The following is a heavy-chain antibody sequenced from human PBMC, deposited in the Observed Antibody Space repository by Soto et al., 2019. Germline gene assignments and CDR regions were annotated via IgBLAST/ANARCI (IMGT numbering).Heavy chain of an antibody. CDR3: AIASFYDFWSGYQYYYYYYYMDV. CDR1: GGSISSYY. CDR2: IYYSGST. V-gene: IGHV4-59*01. D-gene: IGHD3-3*01. J-gene: IGHJ6*03. Sequence: PSETLSLTCTVSGGSISSYYWSWIRQPPGKGLEWIGYIYYSGSTNYNPSIKSRVTISVDTSKNQFSLKLSSVTAADTAVYYCAIASFYDFWSGYQYYYYYYYMDVWGKGTTVTVSS.